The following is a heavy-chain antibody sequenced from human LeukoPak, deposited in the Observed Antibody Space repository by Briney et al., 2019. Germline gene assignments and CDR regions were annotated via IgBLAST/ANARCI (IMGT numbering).Heavy chain of an antibody. D-gene: IGHD2-2*01. CDR2: IRYDGSNK. Sequence: SGGSLRLSCAASGFTFSSYGMHWVRQAPGKGLEWVAFIRYDGSNKYYADSVKGRFTISRDNSKNTLYLQMNSLRAEDTAVYYCAKERGHIVVVPAAISGFDPWGQGTLVTVSS. CDR1: GFTFSSYG. CDR3: AKERGHIVVVPAAISGFDP. J-gene: IGHJ5*02. V-gene: IGHV3-30*02.